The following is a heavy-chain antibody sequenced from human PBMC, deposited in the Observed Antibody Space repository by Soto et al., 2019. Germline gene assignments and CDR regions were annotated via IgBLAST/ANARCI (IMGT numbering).Heavy chain of an antibody. Sequence: GSISSSSYYWGWIRQPPGKGLEWIGSIYYSGSTYYNPSLKSRVTISVDTSKNQFSLKLSSVTAADTAVYYCARLNKYYDILTGSPYYYGMDVWGQGTTLTVS. CDR1: GSISSSSYY. V-gene: IGHV4-39*01. CDR3: ARLNKYYDILTGSPYYYGMDV. CDR2: IYYSGST. J-gene: IGHJ6*02. D-gene: IGHD3-9*01.